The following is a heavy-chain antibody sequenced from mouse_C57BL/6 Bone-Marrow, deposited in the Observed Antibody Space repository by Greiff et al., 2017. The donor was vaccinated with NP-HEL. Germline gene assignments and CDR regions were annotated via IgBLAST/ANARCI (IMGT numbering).Heavy chain of an antibody. V-gene: IGHV14-3*01. J-gene: IGHJ3*01. CDR2: IDPGNGIT. Sequence: EVQLQQSVAELVRPGASVKLSCTASGFNIKNTYMHWLNPRPKQALEWIGRIDPGNGITKYAPKFQGKATITADTSSNTAYLQLSSLTSEDTAIYYCARCGYYVPWFAYWGQGTLVTVSA. D-gene: IGHD2-3*01. CDR3: ARCGYYVPWFAY. CDR1: GFNIKNTY.